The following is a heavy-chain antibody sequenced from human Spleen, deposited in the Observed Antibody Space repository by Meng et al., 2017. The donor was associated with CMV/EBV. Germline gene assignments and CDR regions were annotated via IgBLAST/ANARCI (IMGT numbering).Heavy chain of an antibody. D-gene: IGHD2-15*01. J-gene: IGHJ4*02. V-gene: IGHV4-4*07. Sequence: LQPAGPLLVPPSDTPSLSCPVCGGSISSYCWDWIRQPAGKGLEWIGRIYTSGSTNYNPSLKSRVTISVDTSTNQFSLKLSSVTAADTAVYYCAREKCRVVLAAYFDYWGQGTLVTVSS. CDR3: AREKCRVVLAAYFDY. CDR2: IYTSGST. CDR1: GGSISSYC.